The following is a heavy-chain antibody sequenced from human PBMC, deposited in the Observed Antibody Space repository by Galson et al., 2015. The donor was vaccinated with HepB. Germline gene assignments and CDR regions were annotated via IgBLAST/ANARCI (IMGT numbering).Heavy chain of an antibody. Sequence: SVKVSCKVSGYTLTELSMHRVRQAPGKGLEWMGGFDPEDGETIYAQKFQGRVTMTEDTSTDTAYMELSSLRSEDTAVYYCATDSGNYDFWSGYSRHFDYWGQGTLVTVSS. D-gene: IGHD3-3*01. J-gene: IGHJ4*02. V-gene: IGHV1-24*01. CDR1: GYTLTELS. CDR2: FDPEDGET. CDR3: ATDSGNYDFWSGYSRHFDY.